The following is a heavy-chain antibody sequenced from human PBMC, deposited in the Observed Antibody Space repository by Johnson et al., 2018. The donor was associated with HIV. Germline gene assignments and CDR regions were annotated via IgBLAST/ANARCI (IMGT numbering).Heavy chain of an antibody. D-gene: IGHD5-18*01. Sequence: QVQLVESGGGVVQPGRSLRLSCAASGFTFSSYAMHWVRQAPGKGLEWVAVISYDGSNKYYADVVKGRFTISRDNSKNTLFLQMNSLRAEDTAVYYCARDSYGAFDIWGQGTMVTVSS. CDR1: GFTFSSYA. CDR2: ISYDGSNK. V-gene: IGHV3-30*04. J-gene: IGHJ3*02. CDR3: ARDSYGAFDI.